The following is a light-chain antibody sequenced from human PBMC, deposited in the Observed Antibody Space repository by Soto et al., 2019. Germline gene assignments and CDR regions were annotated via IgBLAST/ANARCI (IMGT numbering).Light chain of an antibody. CDR1: QSVSSS. CDR2: DAS. CDR3: RQRSNWPLT. V-gene: IGKV3-11*01. J-gene: IGKJ4*01. Sequence: EIVLTQSPATLSLSPGERATLSCRASQSVSSSLAWYQQKPGQAPRLLIYDASSRATDIPARFSGSGSGTDFTLTISSLEPEDFAVYYCRQRSNWPLTFGGGTKVEIK.